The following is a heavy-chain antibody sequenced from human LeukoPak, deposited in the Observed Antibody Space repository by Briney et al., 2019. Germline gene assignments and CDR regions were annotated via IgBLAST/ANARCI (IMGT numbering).Heavy chain of an antibody. J-gene: IGHJ6*02. D-gene: IGHD5/OR15-5a*01. V-gene: IGHV4-30-2*01. CDR2: IYHSGTT. Sequence: PSETLSLTCAVSGGSISSGGYSWSWIRQPPGKGLEWIGYIYHSGTTKYNPSLKSRVTISRDTSRNQFSLKLASVTAADTAVYYCARDQVSTGPYYYSMDIWGQGTTVTVSS. CDR3: ARDQVSTGPYYYSMDI. CDR1: GGSISSGGYS.